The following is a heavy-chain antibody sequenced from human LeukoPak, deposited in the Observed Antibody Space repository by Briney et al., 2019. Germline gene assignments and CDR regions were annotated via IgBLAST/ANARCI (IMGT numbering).Heavy chain of an antibody. CDR2: IYYNGSN. Sequence: PSETLSLTCTVSGGSISSYYGSWIRQPPGKGLEGSGDIYYNGSNNYNPSLKRRVTISVDTSKHLFSLKLSSVTAADTAVYYCARLPLWSGESHSPWGQGTLVTVSS. V-gene: IGHV4-59*01. D-gene: IGHD3-10*01. CDR3: ARLPLWSGESHSP. J-gene: IGHJ5*02. CDR1: GGSISSYY.